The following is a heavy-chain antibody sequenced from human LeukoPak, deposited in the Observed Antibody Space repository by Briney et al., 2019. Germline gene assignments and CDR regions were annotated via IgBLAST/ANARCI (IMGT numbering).Heavy chain of an antibody. CDR1: GDSVSSNSAA. J-gene: IGHJ4*02. Sequence: PSQTISLTCASSGDSVSSNSAAWNWIRQSPSRGLEWLGRTYYRSRWYNDYSVSVKSRIIITPDTSKNQFSLQLNSVSPEDTAVYYCARLYCSGSTCSVDYWGQETQVTVSS. D-gene: IGHD2-15*01. CDR3: ARLYCSGSTCSVDY. V-gene: IGHV6-1*01. CDR2: TYYRSRWYN.